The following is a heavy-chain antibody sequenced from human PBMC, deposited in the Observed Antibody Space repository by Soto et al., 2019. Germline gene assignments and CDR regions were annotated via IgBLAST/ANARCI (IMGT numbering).Heavy chain of an antibody. J-gene: IGHJ3*02. V-gene: IGHV4-30-2*01. CDR1: GGSISSGGYS. Sequence: SETLSLTCAVSGGSISSGGYSWSWIRQPPGKGLEWIGYIYHSGSTYYNPSLKSRVTISVDRSKNQFSLKLSSVTAADTAVYYCASGGPMVRGAGAFDIWGKGTMVT. D-gene: IGHD3-10*01. CDR2: IYHSGST. CDR3: ASGGPMVRGAGAFDI.